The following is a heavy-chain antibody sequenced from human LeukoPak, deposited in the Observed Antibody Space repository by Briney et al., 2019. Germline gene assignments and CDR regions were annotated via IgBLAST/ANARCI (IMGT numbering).Heavy chain of an antibody. CDR2: IYYSGDT. CDR1: GGSISSTNYY. CDR3: ARLVDGIYTRLDS. Sequence: PSETLSLTCSVSGGSISSTNYYWGWIRQPPGKGLEWIGNIYYSGDTYYNPSLRSRVIISVDMSKNRFSLKLTSVTAADTAIYYCARLVDGIYTRLDSWGQGTLVTVSS. J-gene: IGHJ4*02. D-gene: IGHD1-26*01. V-gene: IGHV4-39*01.